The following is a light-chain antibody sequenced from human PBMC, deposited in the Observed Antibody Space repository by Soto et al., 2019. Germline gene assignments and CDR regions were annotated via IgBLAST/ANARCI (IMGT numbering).Light chain of an antibody. CDR3: LQYNDYPRT. Sequence: DIQLTQSPSSLSASVGDRVSFTCRASQGIRNDLAWFQQKAGKAPRRLIYGASSLQSGVPNRFSGSGSGTEFTLTIDSLQPEDFAVYYCLQYNDYPRTFGQGTK. V-gene: IGKV1-17*01. CDR1: QGIRND. J-gene: IGKJ1*01. CDR2: GAS.